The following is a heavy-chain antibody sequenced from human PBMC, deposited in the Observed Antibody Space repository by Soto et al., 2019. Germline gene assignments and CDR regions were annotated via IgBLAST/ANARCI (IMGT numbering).Heavy chain of an antibody. D-gene: IGHD3-10*01. CDR1: GGSISSGGYY. CDR2: IYYSGST. V-gene: IGHV4-31*03. CDR3: ARDLRFRGFYGMDV. Sequence: QVQLQESGPGLVKPSQTLSLTCTVSGGSISSGGYYWSWIRQHPGKGLEWIGYIYYSGSTYYNPSFKRRVTISVDTSKNQFSLKLSSVTAADTAVYYCARDLRFRGFYGMDVWGQGTTVTVSS. J-gene: IGHJ6*02.